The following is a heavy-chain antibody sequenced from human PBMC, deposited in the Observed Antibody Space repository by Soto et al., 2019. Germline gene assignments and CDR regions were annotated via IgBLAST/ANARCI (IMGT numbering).Heavy chain of an antibody. D-gene: IGHD3-9*01. Sequence: GGSLRLSCAASGFTFSSYAMSWVRQAPGKGLEWVSAISGSGGSTYYADSVKGRFTISRDNSKNTLYLQMNSLRAEDTAVYYCAKDCTDYDILTGYYYDYGGQGTLVTVSS. V-gene: IGHV3-23*01. CDR3: AKDCTDYDILTGYYYDY. J-gene: IGHJ4*02. CDR2: ISGSGGST. CDR1: GFTFSSYA.